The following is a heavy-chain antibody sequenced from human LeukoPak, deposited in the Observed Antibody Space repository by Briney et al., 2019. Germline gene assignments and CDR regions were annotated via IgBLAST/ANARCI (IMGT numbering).Heavy chain of an antibody. J-gene: IGHJ4*02. CDR3: AREDLVRGLIGPDY. CDR1: GYSLTTYY. D-gene: IGHD3-10*01. Sequence: ASVKVSCKASGYSLTTYYMHWVRQAPGQGHEWMGRISVYNGNTKYAEKLQGRVSMTTDTSTSTAYMELRSLGSDDTAVYYCAREDLVRGLIGPDYWGQGTLVTVSS. CDR2: ISVYNGNT. V-gene: IGHV1-18*04.